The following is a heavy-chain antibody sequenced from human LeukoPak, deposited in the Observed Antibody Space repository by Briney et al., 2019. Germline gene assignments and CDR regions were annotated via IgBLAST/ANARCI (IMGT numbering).Heavy chain of an antibody. CDR2: IFFTGTT. CDR1: GGSISPLY. Sequence: SETLSLTCTVSGGSISPLYWSWIRQPPGKGLEFLGYIFFTGTTNYNPSLKSRVTLSVDTSKNQFSLKLSSVTPADTAVYHCARGGVAAKYYFDYWGQGTLVTVSS. J-gene: IGHJ4*02. CDR3: ARGGVAAKYYFDY. V-gene: IGHV4-59*11. D-gene: IGHD3-10*01.